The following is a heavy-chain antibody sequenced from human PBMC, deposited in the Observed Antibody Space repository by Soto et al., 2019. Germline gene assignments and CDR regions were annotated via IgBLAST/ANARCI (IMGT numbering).Heavy chain of an antibody. D-gene: IGHD5-18*01. CDR3: ARLGTAMVYYYYGMDV. J-gene: IGHJ6*02. CDR2: IYYSGST. V-gene: IGHV4-39*01. Sequence: SETLSLTCTVSGGSISSSSYYWGWIRQPPGKGLEWIGSIYYSGSTYYNPSLKSRVTISVDTSKNQFSLKLSSVTAADTAVYYCARLGTAMVYYYYGMDVWGQGTTVTSP. CDR1: GGSISSSSYY.